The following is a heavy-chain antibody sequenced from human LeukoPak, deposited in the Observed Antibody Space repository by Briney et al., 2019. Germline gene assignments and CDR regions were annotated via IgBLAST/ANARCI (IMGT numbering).Heavy chain of an antibody. D-gene: IGHD6-13*01. Sequence: GGSLRLSCAVSGFTLSIYSMSWVGQAPGKGLEWVSSIIISSSYIYYVDSVKGRLSISRDNAKNTLYLQMNNLRAEDTAVYYCASFLVGANNVSIAAAGTRYFDYWGQGTLVTVSS. CDR2: IIISSSYI. CDR1: GFTLSIYS. CDR3: ASFLVGANNVSIAAAGTRYFDY. V-gene: IGHV3-21*01. J-gene: IGHJ4*02.